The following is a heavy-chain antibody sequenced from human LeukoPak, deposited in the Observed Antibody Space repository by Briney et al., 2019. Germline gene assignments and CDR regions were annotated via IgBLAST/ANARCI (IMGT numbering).Heavy chain of an antibody. CDR1: GGSFSNYY. CDR3: ARRWNYGRNYYIDA. V-gene: IGHV4-34*01. CDR2: INDRGRI. J-gene: IGHJ6*03. Sequence: SETLSLTCAVYGGSFSNYYWSWLRQPPGKGLEWIGEINDRGRINYNPSLMSRVTVSVDTSKNQFSLRLTSVTATDTAVYYCARRWNYGRNYYIDAWGNGATVSVSS. D-gene: IGHD1-7*01.